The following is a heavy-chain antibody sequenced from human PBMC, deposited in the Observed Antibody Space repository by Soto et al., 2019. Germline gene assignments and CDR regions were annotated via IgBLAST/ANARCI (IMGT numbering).Heavy chain of an antibody. Sequence: PGGSLRLSCAASGFSFNDYLMGWVRQALGKGLEWVANIKEDGSEKFYVDSVKGRFTISRDSARNSLYLQMSSLRAEDTAVYFCARVRGWGWFDPWGQGTLVTVSS. D-gene: IGHD3-10*01. CDR2: IKEDGSEK. J-gene: IGHJ5*02. CDR1: GFSFNDYL. V-gene: IGHV3-7*01. CDR3: ARVRGWGWFDP.